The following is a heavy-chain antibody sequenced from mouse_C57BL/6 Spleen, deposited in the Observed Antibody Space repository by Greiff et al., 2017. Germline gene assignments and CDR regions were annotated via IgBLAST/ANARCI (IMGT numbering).Heavy chain of an antibody. V-gene: IGHV1-54*01. Sequence: VKLQQSGAELVRPGTSVKVSCKASGYAFTNYLIEWVKQRPGQGLEWIGVINPGSGGTNYNEKFKGKATLTADKSSSTAYMQLSSLTSEDSAVYFCARGGRPYYFDYWGQGTTLTVSA. CDR3: ARGGRPYYFDY. CDR1: GYAFTNYL. D-gene: IGHD3-3*01. CDR2: INPGSGGT. J-gene: IGHJ2*01.